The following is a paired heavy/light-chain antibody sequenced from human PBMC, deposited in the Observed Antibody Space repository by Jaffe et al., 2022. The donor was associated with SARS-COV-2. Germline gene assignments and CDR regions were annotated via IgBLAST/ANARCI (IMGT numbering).Heavy chain of an antibody. D-gene: IGHD2-21*02. CDR3: ASTKSPYCGGDCYSALPIDY. CDR2: ISYDGTNK. J-gene: IGHJ4*02. CDR1: GFSFSNYA. V-gene: IGHV3-30*04. Sequence: QVQLVESGGGVVQPGRSLRLSCAASGFSFSNYAMHWVRQAPGKGLEWVAVISYDGTNKYYTDSVKGRFTISRDNSKNTLSLQMDTLRAEDTAVYYCASTKSPYCGGDCYSALPIDYWGQGTLVTVSS.
Light chain of an antibody. CDR1: QDISNY. Sequence: DIQMTQSPSSLSASVGDRVTITCQASQDISNYLNWYQQKPGKAPKLLIYDASNLETGVPSRFSGSGSGWDFTFTISSLQPEDIATYYCQQYDNLPALTFGGGTKVEIK. CDR3: QQYDNLPALT. J-gene: IGKJ4*01. V-gene: IGKV1-33*01. CDR2: DAS.